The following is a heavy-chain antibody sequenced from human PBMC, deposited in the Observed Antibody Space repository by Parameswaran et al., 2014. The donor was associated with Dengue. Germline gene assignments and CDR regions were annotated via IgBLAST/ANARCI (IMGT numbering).Heavy chain of an antibody. V-gene: IGHV3-23*01. CDR3: AKGIAAAGSVKHYFDY. D-gene: IGHD6-13*01. J-gene: IGHJ4*02. Sequence: RWIRQPPGKGLEWVSVISGSGGYTYYADSVKGRFTISRDNSKNTLYVQMNSLKAEDTAVYYCAKGIAAAGSVKHYFDYWGQGTLVTVSS. CDR2: ISGSGGYT.